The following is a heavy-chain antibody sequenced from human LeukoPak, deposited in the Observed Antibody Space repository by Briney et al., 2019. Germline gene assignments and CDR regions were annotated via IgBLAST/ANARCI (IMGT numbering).Heavy chain of an antibody. J-gene: IGHJ4*02. Sequence: SQTLSLTCAISGDSVSGSPAVWSWIRQSPSRGLEWLGRAYYRSKWYIDYAVSVKGRITITPDTSKNKFSLQLNSVTPEDTAVYYCARGAVRGGTNFDYWGQGTLVTVSS. D-gene: IGHD3-10*01. V-gene: IGHV6-1*01. CDR3: ARGAVRGGTNFDY. CDR2: AYYRSKWYI. CDR1: GDSVSGSPAV.